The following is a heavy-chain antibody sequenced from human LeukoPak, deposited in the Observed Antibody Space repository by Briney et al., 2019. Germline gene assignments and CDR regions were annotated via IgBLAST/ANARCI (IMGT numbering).Heavy chain of an antibody. V-gene: IGHV3-23*01. CDR2: ISGSGGST. Sequence: GGTLRLSCAASGFTFRRYGMSWVRQAPGKGLEWVSAISGSGGSTYYGDSVKGRFTISRDNSRNTLYLQMNSLRAEDTAVYYCARGDNWNFPPYFDYWGQGTLVTVSS. CDR1: GFTFRRYG. D-gene: IGHD1-7*01. J-gene: IGHJ4*02. CDR3: ARGDNWNFPPYFDY.